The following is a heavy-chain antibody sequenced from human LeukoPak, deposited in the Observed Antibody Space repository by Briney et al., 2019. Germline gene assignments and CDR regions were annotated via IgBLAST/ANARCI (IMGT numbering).Heavy chain of an antibody. J-gene: IGHJ4*02. D-gene: IGHD2-21*01. CDR1: GFTFSSYG. V-gene: IGHV3-30*03. Sequence: PGGSLRLSCAASGFTFSSYGMHWVRQAPGKGLEWVAVISYDGSNKYYADSVKGRFTISRDNSKNTLYLQMNSLRAEDTAVYYCARGVMVRGRYYFDYWGQGTLVTVSS. CDR3: ARGVMVRGRYYFDY. CDR2: ISYDGSNK.